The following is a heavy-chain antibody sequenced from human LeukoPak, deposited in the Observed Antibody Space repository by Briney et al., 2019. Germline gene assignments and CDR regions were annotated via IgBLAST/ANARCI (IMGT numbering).Heavy chain of an antibody. J-gene: IGHJ6*03. CDR1: GFTFSSYG. Sequence: SGGSLRLSCAASGFTFSSYGMHWVRQAPGKGLEWVAVISYDGGNKYYADSVKGRLTISRDNSKNTLYLQMNSLRADDTAVYYCARGRYCSGGSCYSWYNYYYMDVWGKGTTVIVSS. CDR3: ARGRYCSGGSCYSWYNYYYMDV. CDR2: ISYDGGNK. D-gene: IGHD2-15*01. V-gene: IGHV3-30*04.